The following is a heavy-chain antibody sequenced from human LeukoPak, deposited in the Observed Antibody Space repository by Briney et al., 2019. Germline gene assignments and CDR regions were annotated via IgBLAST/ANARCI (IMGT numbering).Heavy chain of an antibody. CDR3: AKDPRTGTRYFDY. J-gene: IGHJ4*02. V-gene: IGHV3-30-3*01. CDR2: ISYDGSTI. Sequence: GGSLRLSCAASGFTFRSHAMHWVRQAPGKGLEWVAFISYDGSTIYYADSVKGRLYISRDNSKNTLYVQMNSLRAEDTAVYYCAKDPRTGTRYFDYWGQGTLVTVSS. CDR1: GFTFRSHA. D-gene: IGHD1-1*01.